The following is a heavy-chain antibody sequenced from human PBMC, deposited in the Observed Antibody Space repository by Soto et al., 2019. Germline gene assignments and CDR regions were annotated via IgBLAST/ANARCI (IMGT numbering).Heavy chain of an antibody. CDR2: ISYSGST. CDR1: GGSISSSSYY. CDR3: ARHLHRITSSQG. D-gene: IGHD3-16*01. J-gene: IGHJ4*02. V-gene: IGHV4-39*01. Sequence: QLPLQESGPGLVKPSEPLSLPCTVSGGSISSSSYYWGWIRQPPGQGLEWIGSISYSGSTYYNPSLKRRGTISVDTSKNQFSLKLSSVTAADTAVDYCARHLHRITSSQGWGQGTLGTVSS.